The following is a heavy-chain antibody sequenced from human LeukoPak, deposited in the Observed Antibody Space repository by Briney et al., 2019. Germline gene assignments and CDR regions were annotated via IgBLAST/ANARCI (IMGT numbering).Heavy chain of an antibody. CDR3: ARGLYSSTTHYFDY. D-gene: IGHD6-13*01. CDR1: GFTFSSYA. V-gene: IGHV3-7*03. Sequence: PGGSLRLSCAASGFTFSSYAMSWVRQAPGKGLEWVANIKKDGSEKYYVDSVKGRFTISRDNAKNSLYLQMNSLRAEDTAVYFCARGLYSSTTHYFDYWGQGTLVTVSS. CDR2: IKKDGSEK. J-gene: IGHJ4*02.